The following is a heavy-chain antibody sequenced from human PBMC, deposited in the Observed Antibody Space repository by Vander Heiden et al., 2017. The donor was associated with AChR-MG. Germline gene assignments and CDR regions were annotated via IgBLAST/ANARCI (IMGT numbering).Heavy chain of an antibody. CDR3: AKDPGIAAAGMVDYYMDV. Sequence: EVQLLESGGGLVQPGGSLRLSCAASRFTFSRYAMSWVSQAPGKGLEWVSAISGSGGSTYYADSVKGRFTISRDNSKNTLYLQMNTLRAEDTAVYYCAKDPGIAAAGMVDYYMDVWGKGTTVTVSS. CDR1: RFTFSRYA. J-gene: IGHJ6*03. V-gene: IGHV3-23*01. CDR2: ISGSGGST. D-gene: IGHD6-13*01.